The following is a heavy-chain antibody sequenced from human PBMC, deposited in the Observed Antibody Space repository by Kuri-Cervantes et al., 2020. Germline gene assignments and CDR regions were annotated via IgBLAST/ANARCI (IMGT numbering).Heavy chain of an antibody. D-gene: IGHD3-22*01. CDR2: INHSGST. V-gene: IGHV4-34*01. J-gene: IGHJ4*02. CDR1: GGSFSGYY. Sequence: ESLKISCAVYGGSFSGYYWSWIRQPPGKGLEWIGEINHSGSTNYNPSLKSRVSISIDTSKNQFSLKLSSVTAADTAVYYCARDLMADYYDSSGYYGDYWGQGTLVTVSS. CDR3: ARDLMADYYDSSGYYGDY.